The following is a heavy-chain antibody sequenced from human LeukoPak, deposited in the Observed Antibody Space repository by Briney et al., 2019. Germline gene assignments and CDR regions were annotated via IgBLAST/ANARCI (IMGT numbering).Heavy chain of an antibody. J-gene: IGHJ4*02. CDR2: IWYDGSNK. D-gene: IGHD6-19*01. CDR3: ARGYLSSGWHRLGY. V-gene: IGHV3-33*01. CDR1: GFIFSSYG. Sequence: PGGSLRLSCAASGFIFSSYGMHWVRQAPGKGLEWVAVIWYDGSNKYYADSVKGRFTISRDNSKNTLYLQMNSLRVEDTAVYYCARGYLSSGWHRLGYWGQGTLVTVSS.